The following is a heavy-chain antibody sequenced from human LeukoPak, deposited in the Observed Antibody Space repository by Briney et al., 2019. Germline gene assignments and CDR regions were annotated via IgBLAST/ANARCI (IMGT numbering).Heavy chain of an antibody. D-gene: IGHD6-19*01. Sequence: GGSLRLSCAASGFTFSSYDMHWVRQAPGKGLEWVAIISYDGSNKYYADSVQGRFTISRDNSKNRLYLQMNSLRAEDTAVYYSAKELGGGSGCYDLWGRGTLVTVSS. CDR1: GFTFSSYD. CDR3: AKELGGGSGCYDL. V-gene: IGHV3-30*18. CDR2: ISYDGSNK. J-gene: IGHJ2*01.